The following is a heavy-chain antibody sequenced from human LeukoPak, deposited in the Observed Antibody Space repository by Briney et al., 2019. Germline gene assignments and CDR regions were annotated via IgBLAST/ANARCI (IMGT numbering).Heavy chain of an antibody. J-gene: IGHJ3*02. D-gene: IGHD2-2*02. CDR1: GFTFSSYA. CDR3: AREGYSPDAFDI. V-gene: IGHV3-48*03. Sequence: PGGSLRLSCAASGFTFSSYAMSWVRQAPGKGLEWVSYISSSGSTIYYADSVKGRFTISRDNAKNSLYLQMNSLRAEDTAVYYCAREGYSPDAFDIWGQGTMVTVSS. CDR2: ISSSGSTI.